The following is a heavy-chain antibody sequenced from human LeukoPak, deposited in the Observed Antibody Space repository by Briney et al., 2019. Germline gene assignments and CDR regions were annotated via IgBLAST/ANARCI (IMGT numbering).Heavy chain of an antibody. D-gene: IGHD5-12*01. CDR2: ISSSGSTI. Sequence: PGGSLRLSCAASGFTFSSYEMNWVRQAPGKGLEWVSYISSSGSTIYYADSVKGRFTISRDNAKNSLYLQMNSLRAEDTAVYYCAREGGYDFIWGKRYYYGMDVWGKGTTDTVSS. V-gene: IGHV3-48*03. J-gene: IGHJ6*04. CDR3: AREGGYDFIWGKRYYYGMDV. CDR1: GFTFSSYE.